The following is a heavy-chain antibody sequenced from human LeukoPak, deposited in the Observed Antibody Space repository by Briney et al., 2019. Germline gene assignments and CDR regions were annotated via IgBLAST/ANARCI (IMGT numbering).Heavy chain of an antibody. D-gene: IGHD2-21*01. Sequence: GGSLRLSCAASGFTFSNYAMSWVRQAPGKGLEWVSAISGSGGSTYYADSVKGRFTISRDNSKNTLYLQMNSLRAEDTAVYYCAKRHGAYVVAFADYWGQGTLVTVSS. J-gene: IGHJ4*02. CDR2: ISGSGGST. V-gene: IGHV3-23*01. CDR3: AKRHGAYVVAFADY. CDR1: GFTFSNYA.